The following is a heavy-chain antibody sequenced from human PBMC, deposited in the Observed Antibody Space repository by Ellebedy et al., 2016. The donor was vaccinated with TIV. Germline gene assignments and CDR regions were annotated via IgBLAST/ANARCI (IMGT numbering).Heavy chain of an antibody. CDR3: AKLGGVLSWYADY. CDR2: ISGSGGST. CDR1: GFTFSSFV. J-gene: IGHJ4*02. D-gene: IGHD6-13*01. V-gene: IGHV3-23*01. Sequence: PGGSLRLSCAASGFTFSSFVMSWVRQAPGKGLEWVSAISGSGGSTYYADSVKGRCTISRDISRNTLYLQMNSLRAEDTAVYYCAKLGGVLSWYADYWGLGTLVTVSS.